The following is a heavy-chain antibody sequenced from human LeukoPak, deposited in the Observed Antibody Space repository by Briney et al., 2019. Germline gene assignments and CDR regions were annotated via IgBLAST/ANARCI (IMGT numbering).Heavy chain of an antibody. CDR2: ITNRGDDT. D-gene: IGHD2-15*01. CDR1: EFTFSRYA. CDR3: AKGSAPSRPYHFDF. Sequence: PGGPLRLSCAASEFTFSRYAMSWLRQAPGRGLEWVAAITNRGDDTWYADSVKGRFTISRDNSRNTLFLQMNSLRAEDMAVYYCAKGSAPSRPYHFDFWGQGSLVTVSS. V-gene: IGHV3-23*01. J-gene: IGHJ4*02.